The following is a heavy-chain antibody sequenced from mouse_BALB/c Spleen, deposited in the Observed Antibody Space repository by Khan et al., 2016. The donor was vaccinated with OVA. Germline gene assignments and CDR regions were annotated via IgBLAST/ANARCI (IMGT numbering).Heavy chain of an antibody. J-gene: IGHJ3*01. CDR2: ITPRNGYT. CDR3: AREGDYGRYDGGFAF. D-gene: IGHD1-1*01. Sequence: VKLQESGSELARPGASVKMSCKASGYTFTSYTMHWVKQRPGPGLEWIGYITPRNGYTNYNQMFTDKATLNADKSSSTAYMQLSSLTSEDSAVYYCAREGDYGRYDGGFAFWGQGTLVTVSA. V-gene: IGHV1-4*01. CDR1: GYTFTSYT.